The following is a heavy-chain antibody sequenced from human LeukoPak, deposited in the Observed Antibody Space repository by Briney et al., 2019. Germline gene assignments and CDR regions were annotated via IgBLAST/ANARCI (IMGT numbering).Heavy chain of an antibody. CDR3: ARLTNGNPGDY. D-gene: IGHD2-8*01. CDR2: MYYTGIT. V-gene: IGHV4-39*07. Sequence: PSETLSLTCAVSGGSISSGGYSWGWIRQPPGKGLEWIGSMYYTGITYHNPSLKSRVTISLDTSKNQFSLKLNSVTAADTAVYYCARLTNGNPGDYWGQGTLVTVSS. J-gene: IGHJ4*02. CDR1: GGSISSGGYS.